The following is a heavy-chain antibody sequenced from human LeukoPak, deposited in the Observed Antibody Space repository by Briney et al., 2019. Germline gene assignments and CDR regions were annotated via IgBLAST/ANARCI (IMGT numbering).Heavy chain of an antibody. CDR1: GASLSSYY. D-gene: IGHD6-19*01. V-gene: IGHV4-59*08. J-gene: IGHJ4*02. CDR3: ARQGGAVAGRAVDY. CDR2: IYYSGST. Sequence: SSETLSLTCTVSGASLSSYYGSWIRQPPGKGLEWLGYIYYSGSTDYNPSLKSRVTISVDTSKNQFPLKLSSVTAADTAVYYCARQGGAVAGRAVDYWGQGTLVTVSS.